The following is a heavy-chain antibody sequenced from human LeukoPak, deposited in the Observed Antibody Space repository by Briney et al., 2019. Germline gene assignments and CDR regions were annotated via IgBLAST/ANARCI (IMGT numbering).Heavy chain of an antibody. V-gene: IGHV5-51*01. CDR1: GYSFTSYW. CDR2: IYPGDSDT. CDR3: ASLYYYGSGSSSDAFDI. D-gene: IGHD3-10*01. Sequence: GESLKISCKGSGYSFTSYWIGWVRQMPGKGLEWMGIIYPGDSDTRYSPSFQGQVTISADKSISTAYLQWSSLKASDTAMYYCASLYYYGSGSSSDAFDIWGQGTMVTVSS. J-gene: IGHJ3*02.